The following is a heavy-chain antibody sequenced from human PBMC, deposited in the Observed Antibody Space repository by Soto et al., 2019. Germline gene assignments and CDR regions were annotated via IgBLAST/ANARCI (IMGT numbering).Heavy chain of an antibody. CDR1: GFTVSSNY. CDR3: ASDPTIAASGGYYYYYYGMDV. V-gene: IGHV3-66*01. D-gene: IGHD6-13*01. J-gene: IGHJ6*02. CDR2: IYSGGST. Sequence: EVQLVESGGGLVQPGGSLRLSCAASGFTVSSNYMSWVRQAPGKGLEWVSVIYSGGSTYYADSVKGRFTISRDNSKNTLYLQMNSLRAEDTAVYYCASDPTIAASGGYYYYYYGMDVWGQGTTVTVSS.